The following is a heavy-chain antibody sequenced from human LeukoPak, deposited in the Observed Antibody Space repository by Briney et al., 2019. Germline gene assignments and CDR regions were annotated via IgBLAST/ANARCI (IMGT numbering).Heavy chain of an antibody. Sequence: PGGSLSLSCAASGFTFSSYSTNWVRQAPGKGLEWVSSISSSSSYIYYADSVKGRFTISRDNAKNSLYLQMNSLRAEDTAVYYCARVLWFGESDYWGQGTLVTVSS. CDR1: GFTFSSYS. V-gene: IGHV3-21*01. CDR2: ISSSSSYI. J-gene: IGHJ4*02. D-gene: IGHD3-10*01. CDR3: ARVLWFGESDY.